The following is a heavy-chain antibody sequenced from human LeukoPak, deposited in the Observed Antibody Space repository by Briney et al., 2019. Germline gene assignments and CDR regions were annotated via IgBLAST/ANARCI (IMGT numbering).Heavy chain of an antibody. CDR1: GYTFTSYG. CDR3: VRDFPRIAAAGITGEFDY. V-gene: IGHV1-18*01. CDR2: ISAYNGNT. D-gene: IGHD6-13*01. J-gene: IGHJ4*02. Sequence: ASVKVSCKASGYTFTSYGISWVRQAPGQGLEWMGWISAYNGNTNYAQKLQGRVTMTTDTSTSTAYMELRSLRSDDTAVYYCVRDFPRIAAAGITGEFDYWGQGTLVTVSS.